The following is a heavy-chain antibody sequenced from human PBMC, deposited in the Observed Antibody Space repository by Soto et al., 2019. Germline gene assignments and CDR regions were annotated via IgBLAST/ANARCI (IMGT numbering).Heavy chain of an antibody. V-gene: IGHV3-33*06. CDR1: GFTFSSYG. D-gene: IGHD3-22*01. J-gene: IGHJ4*01. Sequence: PGGSLRLSCAASGFTFSSYGMHWVRQAPGKGLEWVAVIWYDGSNKYYADSVKGRFTISRDNSKNTLYLQMNSLRAEDTAVYYCAKSPYDTSGYYYYFHYWGQGTLVTVSS. CDR3: AKSPYDTSGYYYYFHY. CDR2: IWYDGSNK.